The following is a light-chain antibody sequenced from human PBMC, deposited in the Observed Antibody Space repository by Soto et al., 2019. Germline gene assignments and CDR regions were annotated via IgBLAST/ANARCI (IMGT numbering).Light chain of an antibody. CDR1: QSVGSL. J-gene: IGKJ5*01. CDR2: RAS. Sequence: EVVMTQSPATLSVSPGEGSTLSCRASQSVGSLVAWYQQKPGQAPRLLIYRASTRATGIAARFTGSGSGTEFTLTISSLQTEDFAVYYCQQDNNWPITFGPGTRLEIK. CDR3: QQDNNWPIT. V-gene: IGKV3-15*01.